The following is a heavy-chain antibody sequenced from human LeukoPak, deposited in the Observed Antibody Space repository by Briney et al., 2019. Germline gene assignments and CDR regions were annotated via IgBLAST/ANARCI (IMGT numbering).Heavy chain of an antibody. V-gene: IGHV4-38-2*02. J-gene: IGHJ4*02. CDR3: ARRLWFRELIYFDY. CDR1: GYSIRNGYH. CDR2: IYQSGST. Sequence: SETLSLTCSVSGYSIRNGYHWGWIRQPPGKGLEWIGSIYQSGSTYDNPSLKRRVTMSVDTSKNQFSLKMRAVTAADTAVYYCARRLWFRELIYFDYWGQGTLVTVSS. D-gene: IGHD3-10*01.